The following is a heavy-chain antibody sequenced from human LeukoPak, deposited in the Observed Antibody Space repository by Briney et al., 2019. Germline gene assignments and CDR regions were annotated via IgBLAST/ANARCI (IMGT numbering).Heavy chain of an antibody. J-gene: IGHJ5*02. V-gene: IGHV3-21*01. CDR2: ISSSSSYI. CDR1: GFTFSSYS. D-gene: IGHD2-2*01. CDR3: ASYCSSTSCYNWFDP. Sequence: GGSLRLSCAASGFTFSSYSMNWVRQAPGKGLEWVSSISSSSSYIYYADSVKGRFTIPRDNAKNSLYLQMNSLRAEDTAVYYCASYCSSTSCYNWFDPWGQGTLVTVSS.